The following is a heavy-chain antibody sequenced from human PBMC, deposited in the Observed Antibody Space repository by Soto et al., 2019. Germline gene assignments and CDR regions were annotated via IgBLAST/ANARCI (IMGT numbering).Heavy chain of an antibody. D-gene: IGHD2-15*01. CDR1: GGSISSYY. CDR3: ARHGRVVVAADYFDY. Sequence: QVQLQESGPGLVKPSETLSLTCTVSGGSISSYYWSWIRQPPGKGLEWIGYIYYSGSTNYKPSLKSRVIISVDTPKNQFSLKLSSVTAADTAVYYCARHGRVVVAADYFDYWGQGTLVTVSS. CDR2: IYYSGST. V-gene: IGHV4-59*08. J-gene: IGHJ4*02.